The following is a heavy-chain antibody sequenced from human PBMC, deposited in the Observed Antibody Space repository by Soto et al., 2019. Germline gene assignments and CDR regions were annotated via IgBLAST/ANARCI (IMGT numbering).Heavy chain of an antibody. J-gene: IGHJ4*02. CDR1: GYTFTSYG. D-gene: IGHD1-26*01. Sequence: QVQLVQSGAEVKKPGASVKVSCKASGYTFTSYGSSWVRQAPGQGLEWMGWISGYNGNTKYAQKFQGRVTMTTDTSTSTAYMELRSLRSDDSAVYYCARDLVGATTVGYWGQGTLVTVSS. CDR3: ARDLVGATTVGY. V-gene: IGHV1-18*01. CDR2: ISGYNGNT.